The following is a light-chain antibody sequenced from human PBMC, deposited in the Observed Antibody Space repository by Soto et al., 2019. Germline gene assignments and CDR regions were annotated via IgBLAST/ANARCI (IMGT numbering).Light chain of an antibody. V-gene: IGKV1-5*01. CDR2: GAS. CDR3: QQYNSDSGT. Sequence: DLPMTQSPSTLSASVGDRVTITCRASQSINSWLAWYQQKPGKAPNLLIYGASSLQSGVPSRFSGSGSGTEFTLTITNLQPDDFATYYCQQYNSDSGTFGQGTKVEIK. J-gene: IGKJ1*01. CDR1: QSINSW.